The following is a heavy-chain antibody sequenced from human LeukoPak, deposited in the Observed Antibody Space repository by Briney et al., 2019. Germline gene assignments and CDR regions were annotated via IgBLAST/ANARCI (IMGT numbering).Heavy chain of an antibody. Sequence: PSETLSLTCTVSGGSISSYYWSWIRQPPGKGLEWIGYIYHSGSTYYNPSLKSRVTISVDRSKNQFSLKLSSVTAADTAVYYCARGVEQQLVPRYYYYYYYMDVWGKGTTVTVSS. CDR3: ARGVEQQLVPRYYYYYYYMDV. CDR1: GGSISSYY. V-gene: IGHV4-59*12. J-gene: IGHJ6*03. D-gene: IGHD6-13*01. CDR2: IYHSGST.